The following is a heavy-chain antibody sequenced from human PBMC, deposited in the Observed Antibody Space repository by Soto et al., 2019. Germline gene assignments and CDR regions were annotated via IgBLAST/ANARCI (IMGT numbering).Heavy chain of an antibody. CDR2: ISYDGSNK. Sequence: PGGSLRLSCAASGFTFSSYAMHWVRQAPGKGLEWVAVISYDGSNKYYADSVKGRFTFSRDNSKNTLYLQMNSLRAEDTAVYYCARDRYYDSSGYYLYWGQGTLVTVSS. CDR3: ARDRYYDSSGYYLY. D-gene: IGHD3-22*01. V-gene: IGHV3-30-3*01. J-gene: IGHJ4*02. CDR1: GFTFSSYA.